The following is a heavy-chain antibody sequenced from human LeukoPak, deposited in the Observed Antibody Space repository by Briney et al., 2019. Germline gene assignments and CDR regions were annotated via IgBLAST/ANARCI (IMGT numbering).Heavy chain of an antibody. V-gene: IGHV3-11*01. CDR3: ARGSRSQLRVGY. CDR1: GFTFSDYY. CDR2: MSSGDSTI. Sequence: GESLRLSCAASGFTFSDYYMSWIRQSPGKGLEWVSYMSSGDSTIYYADSVKGQFTISRDNAKNSLYLQMNSLRAEDTAVYYCARGSRSQLRVGYWGQGTLVTVSS. J-gene: IGHJ4*02. D-gene: IGHD2-15*01.